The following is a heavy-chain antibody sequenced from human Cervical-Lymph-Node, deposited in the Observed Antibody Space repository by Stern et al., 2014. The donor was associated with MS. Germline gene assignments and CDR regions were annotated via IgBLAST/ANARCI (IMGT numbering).Heavy chain of an antibody. V-gene: IGHV4-4*02. CDR3: ASHRYDILTGYYKGDY. J-gene: IGHJ4*02. D-gene: IGHD3-9*01. CDR2: IYHSGST. CDR1: GGSISSSNW. Sequence: QLQLQESGPGLVTPSGTLSLTCVVSGGSISSSNWWSWVRQPPGKGLEWVGEIYHSGSTNYNPSLRSRVTMSGDKSKNLFSLKLSSVTAADTAVYYCASHRYDILTGYYKGDYWGQGTLVTVSS.